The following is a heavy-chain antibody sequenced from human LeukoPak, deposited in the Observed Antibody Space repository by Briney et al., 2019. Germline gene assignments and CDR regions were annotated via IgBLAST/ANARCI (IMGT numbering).Heavy chain of an antibody. D-gene: IGHD3-22*01. Sequence: ASVKVSCKVSGYTLSELSMYWVRQAPGKGLEWMGGFDPEDGETIYAQKFQGRVTMTRDTSTSTVYMELSSLRSEDTAVYYCALDTLYYYDSSGYYHDAFDIWGQGAMVTVSS. CDR2: FDPEDGET. V-gene: IGHV1-24*01. J-gene: IGHJ3*02. CDR3: ALDTLYYYDSSGYYHDAFDI. CDR1: GYTLSELS.